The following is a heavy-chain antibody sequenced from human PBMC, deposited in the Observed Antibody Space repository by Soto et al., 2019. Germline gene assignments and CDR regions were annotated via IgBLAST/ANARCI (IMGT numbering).Heavy chain of an antibody. CDR1: GGTFSSYT. Sequence: QVQLVQSGAEVKKPGSSVKVSCKASGGTFSSYTISWVRQAPGQGLEWMGRIIPILGIANYAQKFQGRVTITAEKSTSTAYMELSSLRSEDTAVYYCARDSKDYYDSSDHSTFDIWGQGTMVTVSS. J-gene: IGHJ3*02. CDR3: ARDSKDYYDSSDHSTFDI. V-gene: IGHV1-69*08. D-gene: IGHD3-22*01. CDR2: IIPILGIA.